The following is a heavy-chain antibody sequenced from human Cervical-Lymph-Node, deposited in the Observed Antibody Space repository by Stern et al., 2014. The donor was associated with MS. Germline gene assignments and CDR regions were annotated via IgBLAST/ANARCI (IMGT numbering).Heavy chain of an antibody. CDR3: ARSTMIVVVTLLSYGMDV. Sequence: QVQLLQPGAEVKKPGASVKVSCKASGYTFTSYGISWVRQAPGQGLEWMGWISAYNGNTNYAQKLQGRVTMTTDTSTSTAYMELRSLRSDDTAVYYCARSTMIVVVTLLSYGMDVWGQGTTVTVSS. J-gene: IGHJ6*02. CDR1: GYTFTSYG. CDR2: ISAYNGNT. D-gene: IGHD3-22*01. V-gene: IGHV1-18*04.